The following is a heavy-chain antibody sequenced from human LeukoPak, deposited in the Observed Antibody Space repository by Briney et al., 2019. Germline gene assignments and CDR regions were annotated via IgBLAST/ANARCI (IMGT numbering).Heavy chain of an antibody. CDR2: IKQDGSEK. CDR3: ARFGFRGSSWYYLDY. Sequence: GGSLRLSCAAPGFTFSSYWMSWVRQAPGKGLEWVANIKQDGSEKYYVGSVKGRFTISRDNAKNSLYLQMNSLRAEDTAVYYCARFGFRGSSWYYLDYWGQGTLVTVSS. V-gene: IGHV3-7*01. J-gene: IGHJ4*02. CDR1: GFTFSSYW. D-gene: IGHD6-13*01.